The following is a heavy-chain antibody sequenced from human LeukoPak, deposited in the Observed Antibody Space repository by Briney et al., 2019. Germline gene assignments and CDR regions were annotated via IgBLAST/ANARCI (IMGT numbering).Heavy chain of an antibody. Sequence: SETLSLTCTVSGGSISSYYLSWIRQPPGKGLEWIGYIYYSGSTNYNPSLKSRVTISVDTSKNQFSLKLSSVTAADTAVYYCARFGGIAAAGYDIWFDPWGQGTLVTVSS. D-gene: IGHD6-13*01. CDR3: ARFGGIAAAGYDIWFDP. CDR2: IYYSGST. J-gene: IGHJ5*02. CDR1: GGSISSYY. V-gene: IGHV4-59*01.